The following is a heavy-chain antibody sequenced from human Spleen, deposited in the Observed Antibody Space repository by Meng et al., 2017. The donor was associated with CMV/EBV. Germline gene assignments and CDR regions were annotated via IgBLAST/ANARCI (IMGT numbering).Heavy chain of an antibody. J-gene: IGHJ6*02. Sequence: ASVKVSCKASGYTFNSYAITWVRQAPGKGLEWMGWINPETGDSNYAQKFQGRVTMTRDTFITTAYMEVSRLRSDDTAVYYCARERYLVPAASPDYYYYGMDVWGQGTTVTVSS. CDR1: GYTFNSYA. V-gene: IGHV1-2*02. CDR2: INPETGDS. CDR3: ARERYLVPAASPDYYYYGMDV. D-gene: IGHD2-2*01.